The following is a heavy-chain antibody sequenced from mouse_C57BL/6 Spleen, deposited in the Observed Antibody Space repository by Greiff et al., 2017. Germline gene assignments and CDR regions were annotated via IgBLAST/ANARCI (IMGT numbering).Heavy chain of an antibody. V-gene: IGHV5-6*02. Sequence: EVKLVESGGDLVKPGGSLKLSCAASGFTFSSYGMSWVRQTPDKRLEWVATISSGGSYTYYPDSVKGRFTISRDNAKNTLYLQMSSLKSEDTAMYYCASPQTAQSSYYFDYWGQGTTLTVSS. J-gene: IGHJ2*01. CDR3: ASPQTAQSSYYFDY. D-gene: IGHD3-2*02. CDR2: ISSGGSYT. CDR1: GFTFSSYG.